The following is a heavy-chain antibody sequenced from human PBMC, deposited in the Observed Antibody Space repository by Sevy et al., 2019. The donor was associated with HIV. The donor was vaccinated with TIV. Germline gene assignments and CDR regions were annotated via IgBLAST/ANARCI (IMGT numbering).Heavy chain of an antibody. CDR2: IYSGGST. J-gene: IGHJ4*02. V-gene: IGHV3-53*01. Sequence: GGSLRLSCAASGFTVSSNYMSWVRQALGKGLEWVSVIYSGGSTYYADSVKGRFTISRDNSKNTLYLQMNSLRAEDTAVYYCARGGYYDSSGSTDWGQGTLVTVSS. CDR1: GFTVSSNY. D-gene: IGHD3-22*01. CDR3: ARGGYYDSSGSTD.